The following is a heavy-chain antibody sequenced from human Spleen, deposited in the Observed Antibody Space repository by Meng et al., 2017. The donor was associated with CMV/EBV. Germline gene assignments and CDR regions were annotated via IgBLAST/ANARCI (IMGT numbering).Heavy chain of an antibody. CDR1: GGSISSGGYY. J-gene: IGHJ4*02. D-gene: IGHD2-15*01. CDR3: ARDGDCSGGACYDR. CDR2: IYYSGST. Sequence: SETLSLTCNVSGGSISSGGYYWSWIRQPPGKGLEWIGYIYYSGSTNYNPSLKSRVTISVDTSKNRFSLKLSSVTAADTAVYYCARDGDCSGGACYDRWGQGTLVTVSS. V-gene: IGHV4-61*03.